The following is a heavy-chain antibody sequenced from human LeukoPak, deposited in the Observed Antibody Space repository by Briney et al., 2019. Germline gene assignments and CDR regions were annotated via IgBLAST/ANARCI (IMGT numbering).Heavy chain of an antibody. Sequence: SETLSLTCTVSGGSINNHYWSWIRQPPGKGLEWIGYMYYTGSTKYNPSVKSRVTISVDTSKNQVSLKLNSVTAADTAFYYCARVSAYQGYFDYWGQGTLVTVSS. CDR1: GGSINNHY. V-gene: IGHV4-59*11. CDR3: ARVSAYQGYFDY. J-gene: IGHJ4*02. CDR2: MYYTGST. D-gene: IGHD3-3*01.